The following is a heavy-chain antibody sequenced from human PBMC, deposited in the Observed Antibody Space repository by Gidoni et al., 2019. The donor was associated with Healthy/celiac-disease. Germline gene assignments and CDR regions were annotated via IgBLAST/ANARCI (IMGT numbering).Heavy chain of an antibody. CDR1: GGPISSSY. CDR3: ASGLGYFCSTSCYTIRDDPFDI. D-gene: IGHD2-2*02. CDR2: IYDSGRT. Sequence: QVQLQESVLGLVTPSETLSLTCTVSGGPISSSYWSWIPQPPGKGLEWIGYIYDSGRTNYIPSLKSLVTISVDTSKNQFILKLSSVTAADTAVYYFASGLGYFCSTSCYTIRDDPFDIWGQGTMVTVSS. V-gene: IGHV4-59*01. J-gene: IGHJ3*02.